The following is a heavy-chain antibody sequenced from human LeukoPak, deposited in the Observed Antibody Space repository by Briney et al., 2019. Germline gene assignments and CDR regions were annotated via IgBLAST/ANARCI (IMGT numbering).Heavy chain of an antibody. CDR1: GFTFSSYS. Sequence: GGSLRLSCAASGFTFSSYSMNWVRQAPGKGLKWVSSISSSSSYIYYADSVKGRFTISRDNAKNSLYLQMNSLRAEDTAVYYCARDRSLLTIFGDSDAFDIWGQGTMVTVSS. CDR2: ISSSSSYI. V-gene: IGHV3-21*01. D-gene: IGHD3-3*01. J-gene: IGHJ3*02. CDR3: ARDRSLLTIFGDSDAFDI.